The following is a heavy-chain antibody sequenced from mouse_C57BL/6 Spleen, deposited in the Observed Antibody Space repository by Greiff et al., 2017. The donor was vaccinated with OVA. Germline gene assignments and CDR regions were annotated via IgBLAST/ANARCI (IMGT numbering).Heavy chain of an antibody. J-gene: IGHJ2*01. V-gene: IGHV5-17*01. CDR1: GFTFSDYG. CDR3: ARPYYSNYRDY. CDR2: ISSGSSTI. D-gene: IGHD2-5*01. Sequence: DVKLVESGGGLVKPGGSLKLSCAASGFTFSDYGMHWVRQAPEKGLEWVAYISSGSSTIYYADTVKGRFTISRDNAKNTLFLQMTRLRSEDTAMYYCARPYYSNYRDYWGQGTTLTVSS.